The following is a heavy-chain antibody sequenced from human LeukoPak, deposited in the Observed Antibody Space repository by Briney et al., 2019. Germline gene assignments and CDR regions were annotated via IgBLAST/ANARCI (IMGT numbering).Heavy chain of an antibody. D-gene: IGHD2-2*02. CDR3: AKAYCSSTSCYTDY. CDR1: GFTFYDYA. V-gene: IGHV3-9*01. CDR2: ISWNSGSI. Sequence: GGSLRLSCAASGFTFYDYAMRWVRQAPGKGLEWVSGISWNSGSIGYADSVKGRFTISRDNAKNSLYLQMNSLRAEDTALYYCAKAYCSSTSCYTDYWGQGTLVTVSS. J-gene: IGHJ4*02.